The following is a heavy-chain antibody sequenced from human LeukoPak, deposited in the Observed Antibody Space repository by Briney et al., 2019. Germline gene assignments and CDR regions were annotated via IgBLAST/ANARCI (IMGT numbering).Heavy chain of an antibody. CDR1: GGSISNYY. CDR2: INHSGST. V-gene: IGHV4-34*01. J-gene: IGHJ5*02. CDR3: ARDAYSSSSLTWFDP. Sequence: SETLSLTCTVSGGSISNYYWSWIRQPPGKGLEWIGEINHSGSTNYNPSLKSRVTISVDTSKNQFSLKLSSVTAADTAVYYCARDAYSSSSLTWFDPWGQGTLVTVSS. D-gene: IGHD6-6*01.